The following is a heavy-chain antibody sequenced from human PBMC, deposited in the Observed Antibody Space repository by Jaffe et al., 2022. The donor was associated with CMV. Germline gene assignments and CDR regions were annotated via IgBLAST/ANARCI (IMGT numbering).Heavy chain of an antibody. D-gene: IGHD2-21*01. CDR2: IYDSGST. V-gene: IGHV4-39*01. CDR3: ARRSELIGKDV. CDR1: GGSISSSHYY. Sequence: QLQLQESGPGLVKPSETLSLTCTVSGGSISSSHYYWGWIRQPPGKGLEWIGTIYDSGSTDYSPSLKSRLTISVDTSKNQFFLKLSSVTAADTAVYYCARRSELIGKDVWGQGTTVTVSS. J-gene: IGHJ6*02.